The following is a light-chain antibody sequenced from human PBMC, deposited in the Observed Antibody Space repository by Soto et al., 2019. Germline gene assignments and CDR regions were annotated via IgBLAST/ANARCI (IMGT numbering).Light chain of an antibody. CDR1: SSNIGNNY. V-gene: IGLV1-51*01. Sequence: QSVLTQPPSVSAAPGQKVTISCSGSSSNIGNNYVSWYQQLPGTAPKLLIYVNNKRPSGIPDRFSGSNSGTSATLGITGLQTGDEADYYCGTWDSSLSAVVFGGGTKVTVL. CDR2: VNN. CDR3: GTWDSSLSAVV. J-gene: IGLJ2*01.